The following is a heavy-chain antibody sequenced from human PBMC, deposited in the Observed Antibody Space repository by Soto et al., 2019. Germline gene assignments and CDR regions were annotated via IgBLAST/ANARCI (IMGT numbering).Heavy chain of an antibody. CDR2: INPNSGGT. V-gene: IGHV1-2*04. CDR3: GGAGGGSGSYFDY. CDR1: GYTFTGYY. J-gene: IGHJ4*02. D-gene: IGHD3-10*01. Sequence: ASVKVSCKASGYTFTGYYMHWVRQAPGQGLEWMGWINPNSGGTNYAQKFQGWVTMTRDTSISTAYMERSRLRSDDTAMDYCGGAGGGSGSYFDYWGQGTLVTVSS.